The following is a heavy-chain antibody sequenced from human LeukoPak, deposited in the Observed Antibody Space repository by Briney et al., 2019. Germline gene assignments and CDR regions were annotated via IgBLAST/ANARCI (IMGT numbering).Heavy chain of an antibody. Sequence: GGSLRLSCAASGFTFSSYAMHWVRKAPGKGLEWVAVISYDGSNKYYADSVKGRFTISRDNSKNTLYLQMNSLRAEDTAVYYCARDSGYSYGYADYWGQGTLVTVSS. D-gene: IGHD5-18*01. J-gene: IGHJ4*02. V-gene: IGHV3-30-3*01. CDR3: ARDSGYSYGYADY. CDR1: GFTFSSYA. CDR2: ISYDGSNK.